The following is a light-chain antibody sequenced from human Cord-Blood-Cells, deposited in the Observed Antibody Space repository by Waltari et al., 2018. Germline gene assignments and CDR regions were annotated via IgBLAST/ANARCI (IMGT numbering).Light chain of an antibody. Sequence: DNQMTQYPSSLSASVGDRVTITCRASQSISSYLNWYQQKPGKAPKLLIYAASSLQSGVPSRFSGSGSGTDFTLTISSLQPEDFATYYCQQSYSTPYSFGQGTKLEIK. CDR2: AAS. J-gene: IGKJ2*03. V-gene: IGKV1-39*01. CDR1: QSISSY. CDR3: QQSYSTPYS.